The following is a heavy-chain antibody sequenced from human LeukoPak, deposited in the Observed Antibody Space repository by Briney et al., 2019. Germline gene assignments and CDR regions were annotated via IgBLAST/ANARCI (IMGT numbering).Heavy chain of an antibody. J-gene: IGHJ4*02. D-gene: IGHD1-20*01. CDR3: ARDGDNWNDPYFDY. CDR1: GFTVSSYS. Sequence: GGSLRLSCAASGFTVSSYSMNWVRQAPGKGLEWVSSISSSSSYIYYADSVKGRFTISRDNAKNSLYLQMNSLRAEDTAVYYCARDGDNWNDPYFDYWGQGTLVTVSS. V-gene: IGHV3-21*01. CDR2: ISSSSSYI.